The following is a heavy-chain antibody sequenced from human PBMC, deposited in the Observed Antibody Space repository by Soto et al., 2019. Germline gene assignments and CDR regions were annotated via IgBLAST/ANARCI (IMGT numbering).Heavy chain of an antibody. CDR3: ARSKHNYYDSSGYWAY. J-gene: IGHJ4*02. V-gene: IGHV4-34*01. D-gene: IGHD3-22*01. CDR1: GGSFRGYY. CDR2: INHSGST. Sequence: SETLSLTCAVYGGSFRGYYCSWIRQPPGKGLEWIGEINHSGSTNYNPSLKSRVTISVDTSKNQFSLKLSSVTAADTAVYYCARSKHNYYDSSGYWAYWGQGTLVTVSS.